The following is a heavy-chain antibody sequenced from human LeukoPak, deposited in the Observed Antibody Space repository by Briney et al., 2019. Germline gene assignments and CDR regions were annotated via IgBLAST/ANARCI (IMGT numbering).Heavy chain of an antibody. CDR3: TRGDGWSFDY. Sequence: GGSLRLSCAASGFSFSSYDMNWVRQAPGKGLEWLGRSRNRAHNYMTEYAASAKDRFTISRDESQKSLFLQMYNLGTEDTAVYYCTRGDGWSFDYWGQGTLVTVSS. CDR1: GFSFSSYD. V-gene: IGHV3-72*01. J-gene: IGHJ4*02. D-gene: IGHD6-19*01. CDR2: SRNRAHNYMT.